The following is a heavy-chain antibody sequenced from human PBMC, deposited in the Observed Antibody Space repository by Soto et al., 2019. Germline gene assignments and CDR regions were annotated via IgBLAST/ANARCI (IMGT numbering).Heavy chain of an antibody. CDR2: ISYDGSNK. CDR3: ARDHYGSGSFFSYYYYGMDV. J-gene: IGHJ6*02. CDR1: GFTFNSYA. D-gene: IGHD3-10*01. Sequence: PGGSLRLSCSASGFTFNSYAMHGVRQAPGKGLEWVAVISYDGSNKYYADSVKGRFTISRDNSKNTLYLQMNSLRAEDTAVYYCARDHYGSGSFFSYYYYGMDVWGQGTTVTVSS. V-gene: IGHV3-30-3*01.